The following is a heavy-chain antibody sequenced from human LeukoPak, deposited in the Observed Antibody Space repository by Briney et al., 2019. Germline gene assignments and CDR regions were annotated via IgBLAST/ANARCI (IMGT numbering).Heavy chain of an antibody. V-gene: IGHV4-39*07. CDR2: TYYSGST. J-gene: IGHJ6*03. CDR3: ARGVYYGSGSYYLLPYYYYYYMDV. D-gene: IGHD3-10*01. Sequence: SETLSLTCTVSGGSISSSSYYWGWIRQPPGKGLEWIGSTYYSGSTYYNPSLKSRDTISVDTSKNQFSLKLSSVTAADTAVYYCARGVYYGSGSYYLLPYYYYYYMDVWGKGTTVTVSS. CDR1: GGSISSSSYY.